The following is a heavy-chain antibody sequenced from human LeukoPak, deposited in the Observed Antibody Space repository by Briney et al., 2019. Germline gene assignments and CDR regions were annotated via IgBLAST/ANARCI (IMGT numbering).Heavy chain of an antibody. D-gene: IGHD3-16*02. Sequence: PGGSLRLSCAASGFTFSSYAMSWVRQAPGKGLEWVSAISGSGGSTYYADSVKGRFTISRDNSKNTLYLQMNSLRAEDTAVYYCAKDFGRAIDYVWGSYRYPSLGHGAQDTLVTASS. CDR1: GFTFSSYA. V-gene: IGHV3-23*01. CDR3: AKDFGRAIDYVWGSYRYPSLGH. J-gene: IGHJ1*01. CDR2: ISGSGGST.